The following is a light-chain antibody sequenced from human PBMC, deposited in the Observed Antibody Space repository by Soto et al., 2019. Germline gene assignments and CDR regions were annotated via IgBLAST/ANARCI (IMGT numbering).Light chain of an antibody. Sequence: DIQLTQSPSFLSASVGDRVTMSFRASQTISSWLAWYQQKPGKAPKVLIYKASNLESGVPSRFSGSGSETEFTLTISSLQPDDFATYYCQQYNVYSTFGGGTKV. CDR1: QTISSW. J-gene: IGKJ4*01. CDR3: QQYNVYST. CDR2: KAS. V-gene: IGKV1-5*03.